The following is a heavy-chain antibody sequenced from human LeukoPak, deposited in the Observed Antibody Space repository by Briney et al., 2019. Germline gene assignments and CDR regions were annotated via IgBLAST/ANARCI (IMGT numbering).Heavy chain of an antibody. J-gene: IGHJ4*02. CDR3: ARDSDGYNNLDY. V-gene: IGHV4-31*03. D-gene: IGHD5-24*01. CDR2: IYYSGTS. Sequence: SQTLSLTCTVSGGSLSSGGYYWSWIRQHPGKGLEWIGYIYYSGTSYYNPSLKSRVTISIDTSKNQFSLKLNSVTAADTAVYFCARDSDGYNNLDYWGWGTLVTVSS. CDR1: GGSLSSGGYY.